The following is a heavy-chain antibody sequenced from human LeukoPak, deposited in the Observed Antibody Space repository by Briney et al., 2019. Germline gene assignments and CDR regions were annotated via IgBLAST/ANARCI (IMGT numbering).Heavy chain of an antibody. V-gene: IGHV3-53*01. D-gene: IGHD6-19*01. J-gene: IGHJ6*03. Sequence: GGSLRLSCAASGFTVSSNYMSWVRQAPGKGLGWVSVIYSGGSTYYADSVKGRFTISRDNSKNTLYLQMNSLRAEDTAVYYCARADSGGPLYYYYYMDVWGKGTTVTVSS. CDR1: GFTVSSNY. CDR2: IYSGGST. CDR3: ARADSGGPLYYYYYMDV.